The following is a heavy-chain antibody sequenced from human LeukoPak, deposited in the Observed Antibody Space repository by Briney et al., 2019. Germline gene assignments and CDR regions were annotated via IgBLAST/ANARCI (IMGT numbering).Heavy chain of an antibody. D-gene: IGHD6-13*01. Sequence: ASVKVSCKASGYTFTSYGISWVRQAPGQGLEWMGWLSAYNGNTNYAQKLQGRVTMTTDTSTSTAYMELRSLRSDDTAVYYCARGTHSSSWYHYYYGMDVWGQGTTVTVSS. CDR1: GYTFTSYG. V-gene: IGHV1-18*01. J-gene: IGHJ6*02. CDR3: ARGTHSSSWYHYYYGMDV. CDR2: LSAYNGNT.